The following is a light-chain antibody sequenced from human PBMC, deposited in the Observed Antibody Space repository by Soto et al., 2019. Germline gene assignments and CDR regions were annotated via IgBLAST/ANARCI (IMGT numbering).Light chain of an antibody. J-gene: IGKJ3*01. CDR3: QQYDASPLT. CDR1: QTLSTNS. Sequence: EIVWTQSPGTLSLSPGERATLSCRASQTLSTNSLAWYQQRLGQTPRLLIYAASTRDTDIPDRFNGSGSGTDFALTISRLEPEDFALYYCQQYDASPLTFGPGTKVDV. CDR2: AAS. V-gene: IGKV3-20*01.